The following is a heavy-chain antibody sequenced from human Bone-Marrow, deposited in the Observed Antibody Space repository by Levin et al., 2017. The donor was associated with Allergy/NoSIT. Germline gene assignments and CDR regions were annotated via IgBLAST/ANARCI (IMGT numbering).Heavy chain of an antibody. V-gene: IGHV3-30*04. CDR1: GFTFSSYG. CDR2: ISYDGINK. J-gene: IGHJ6*02. D-gene: IGHD5/OR15-5a*01. CDR3: AGDRDPSRNYCYGLDV. Sequence: GGSLRLSCAASGFTFSSYGIHWVRQAPGKGPEGGSVISYDGINKYYADSVKGRSTISRDNSKNTLYLYMNSLRDDETAVYYCAGDRDPSRNYCYGLDVWGQGTTVTVSS.